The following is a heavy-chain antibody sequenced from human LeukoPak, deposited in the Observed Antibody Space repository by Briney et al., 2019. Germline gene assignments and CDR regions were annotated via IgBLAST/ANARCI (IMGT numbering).Heavy chain of an antibody. CDR3: AREKIEMATILLDY. J-gene: IGHJ4*02. CDR2: ISYDGSNK. CDR1: GFTVSSNY. D-gene: IGHD5-24*01. V-gene: IGHV3-30-3*01. Sequence: GGSLRLSCAASGFTVSSNYMSWVRQAPGKGLEWVAVISYDGSNKYYADSVKGRFTISRDNSKNTLYLQMNSLRAEDTAVYYCAREKIEMATILLDYWGQGTLVTVSS.